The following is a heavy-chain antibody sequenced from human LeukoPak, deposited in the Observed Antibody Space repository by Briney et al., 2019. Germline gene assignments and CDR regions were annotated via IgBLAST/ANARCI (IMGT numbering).Heavy chain of an antibody. Sequence: SETLSLTCAVYGGSFSGYYWSWIRQPPGKGLEWIGEINHSGSTNYNPSLKSRVTISVDTSKNQFSLKLSSVTAADTAVYYCARDDGSTWLPDYWGQGTLVTVSS. V-gene: IGHV4-34*01. CDR2: INHSGST. CDR3: ARDDGSTWLPDY. CDR1: GGSFSGYY. J-gene: IGHJ4*02. D-gene: IGHD3-10*01.